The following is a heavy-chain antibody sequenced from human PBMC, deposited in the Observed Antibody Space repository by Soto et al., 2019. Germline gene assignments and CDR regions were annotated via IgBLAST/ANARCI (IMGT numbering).Heavy chain of an antibody. CDR3: ARGQGVRGVIGAFDI. J-gene: IGHJ3*02. CDR1: GGSFSGYY. V-gene: IGHV4-34*01. D-gene: IGHD3-10*01. CDR2: INHSGST. Sequence: SETLSLTCAVYGGSFSGYYWSWIRQPPGKGLEWIGEINHSGSTNYNPSLKSRVTISVDTSKNQFSLKLSSVTAADTAVYYCARGQGVRGVIGAFDIWGQGTMVTVSS.